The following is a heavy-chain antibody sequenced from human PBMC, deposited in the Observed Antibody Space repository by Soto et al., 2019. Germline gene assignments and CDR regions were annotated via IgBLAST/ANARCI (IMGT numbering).Heavy chain of an antibody. J-gene: IGHJ1*01. CDR3: TTVFVY. CDR1: GFTFTNYW. D-gene: IGHD3-3*01. V-gene: IGHV3-74*01. CDR2: IDGVGTGT. Sequence: GGSLRLSCAASGFTFTNYWMHWVRQVPGKGLVWVSRIDGVGTGTSYSDSVRGRFTISRDNAENTLYLQMNSLRAEDTAVYYCTTVFVYWGQGTPVTVSS.